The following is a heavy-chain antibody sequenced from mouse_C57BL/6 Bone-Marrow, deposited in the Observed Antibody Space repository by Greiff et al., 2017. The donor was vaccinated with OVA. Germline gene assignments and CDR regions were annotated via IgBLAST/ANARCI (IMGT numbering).Heavy chain of an antibody. J-gene: IGHJ1*03. CDR2: INPNNGGT. Sequence: VQLQQSGPELVKPGASVKISCKASGYTFTDYYMNWVKQSHGKSLEWIGDINPNNGGTSYNQKFKGKATLTVDKSSSTAYMELRSLTSEDSAVYYCARRSTNRYFDVWGTGTTVTVSS. CDR1: GYTFTDYY. CDR3: ARRSTNRYFDV. D-gene: IGHD1-1*01. V-gene: IGHV1-26*01.